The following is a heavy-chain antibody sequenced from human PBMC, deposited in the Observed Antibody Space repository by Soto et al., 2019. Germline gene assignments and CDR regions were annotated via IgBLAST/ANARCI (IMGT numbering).Heavy chain of an antibody. J-gene: IGHJ5*02. Sequence: GGSLRLSCAASGFTFSSYSMNWVRQAPGKGLEWVSSISSSSSYIYYADSVKGRFTISRDNAKNSLYLQMNSLRAEDTAVYYWARFYCSSTSCWFDPWGQGTLVTVSS. CDR3: ARFYCSSTSCWFDP. D-gene: IGHD2-2*01. CDR2: ISSSSSYI. V-gene: IGHV3-21*01. CDR1: GFTFSSYS.